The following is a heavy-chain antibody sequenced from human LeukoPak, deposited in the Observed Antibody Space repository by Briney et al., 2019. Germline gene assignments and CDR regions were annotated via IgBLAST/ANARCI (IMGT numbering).Heavy chain of an antibody. CDR2: ISGSGGST. J-gene: IGHJ4*02. Sequence: GGSLRLSCAASGFTFSSYAMSWVRQAPGKGLEWVSAISGSGGSTYYADSVKGRFTISRDNAKNSLYLQMNSLRAEDTAVYYCAREKGQQLPIDYWGQGTLVTVSS. CDR1: GFTFSSYA. D-gene: IGHD6-13*01. CDR3: AREKGQQLPIDY. V-gene: IGHV3-23*01.